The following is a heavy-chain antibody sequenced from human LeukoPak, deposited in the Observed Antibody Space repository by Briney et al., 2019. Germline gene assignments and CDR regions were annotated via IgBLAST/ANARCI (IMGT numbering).Heavy chain of an antibody. CDR2: ISWNSGGI. CDR1: GFTFDDYA. V-gene: IGHV3-9*01. J-gene: IGHJ4*02. CDR3: AKGIGSSSWFSGPIDY. Sequence: PGGSLRLSCAASGFTFDDYAMHWVRQAPGKGLEWVSGISWNSGGIGYADSVKGRFTISRDNAKNSLYLQMNSLRAEDTALYYCAKGIGSSSWFSGPIDYWGQGTLVTVSS. D-gene: IGHD6-13*01.